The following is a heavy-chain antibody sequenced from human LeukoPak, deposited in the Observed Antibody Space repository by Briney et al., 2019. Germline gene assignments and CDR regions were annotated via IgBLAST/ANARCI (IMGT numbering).Heavy chain of an antibody. CDR2: IGGYNGDT. V-gene: IGHV1-18*01. CDR3: ARDITGGEDY. Sequence: GASVKVSCKASGYTFTRYSITWFRQAPGQGLEWMGWIGGYNGDTKYPQKLQDRVTVTTDTSSTTVYMELRSLRSDDTAVYYCARDITGGEDYWGQGTLVTVSS. D-gene: IGHD1-20*01. CDR1: GYTFTRYS. J-gene: IGHJ4*02.